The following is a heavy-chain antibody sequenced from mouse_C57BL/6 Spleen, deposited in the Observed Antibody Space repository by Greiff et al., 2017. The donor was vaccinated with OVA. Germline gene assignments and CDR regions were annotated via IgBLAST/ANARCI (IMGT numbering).Heavy chain of an antibody. Sequence: EVHLVESGPGLVKPSQSLSLTCSVTGYSITSGYYWNWIRQFPGNKLEWMGYISYDGSNNYNPSLKNRISITRDTSKNQFFLKLNSVTTEDTATYYCAREDGDYDGYYFDYWGQGTTLTVSS. CDR2: ISYDGSN. J-gene: IGHJ2*01. CDR3: AREDGDYDGYYFDY. D-gene: IGHD2-4*01. V-gene: IGHV3-6*01. CDR1: GYSITSGYY.